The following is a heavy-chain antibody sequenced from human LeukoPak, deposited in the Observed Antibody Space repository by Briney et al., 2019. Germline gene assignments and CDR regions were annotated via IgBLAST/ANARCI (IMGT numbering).Heavy chain of an antibody. CDR2: IIPIFGTA. CDR3: ARGLGRITMVRGVNYYYMDV. CDR1: GYTFTSYA. Sequence: SVKVSRKASGYTFTSYAISWVRQAPGQGLEWMGGIIPIFGTANYAQKFQGRVTITTDESTSTAYMELSSLRSEDTAVYYCARGLGRITMVRGVNYYYMDVWGKGTTVTVSS. D-gene: IGHD3-10*01. V-gene: IGHV1-69*05. J-gene: IGHJ6*03.